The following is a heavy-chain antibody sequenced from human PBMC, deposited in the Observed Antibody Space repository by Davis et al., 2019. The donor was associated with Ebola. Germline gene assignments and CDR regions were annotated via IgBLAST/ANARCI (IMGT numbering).Heavy chain of an antibody. CDR3: ARGLYYYDSSGKGTHWFDP. CDR2: IGTAGDT. D-gene: IGHD3-22*01. V-gene: IGHV3-13*01. J-gene: IGHJ5*02. Sequence: PGGSLRLSCAASGFTFSSYDMHWVRQVAGEGLEWVSSIGTAGDTYYPGSVKGRFTLSRENAKNSLYLHMNSLRDGDTAVYYCARGLYYYDSSGKGTHWFDPWGQGTLVTVSS. CDR1: GFTFSSYD.